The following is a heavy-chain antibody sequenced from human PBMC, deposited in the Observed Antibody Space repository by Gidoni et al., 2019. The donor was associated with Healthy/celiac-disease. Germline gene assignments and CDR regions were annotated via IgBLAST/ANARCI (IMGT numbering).Heavy chain of an antibody. CDR3: ARPPDSQQGVN. Sequence: EVQLVASGGGLVKLGGSLSLSCAAPGFTFSSYSMNWVRQAPGQGLEWVSSISSSSSYIYYADSVKGRFTISRDNDKNSLYLQMNSLRAEDTAVYYCARPPDSQQGVNWGQGTLVTVSS. CDR1: GFTFSSYS. CDR2: ISSSSSYI. V-gene: IGHV3-21*01. D-gene: IGHD6-13*01. J-gene: IGHJ4*02.